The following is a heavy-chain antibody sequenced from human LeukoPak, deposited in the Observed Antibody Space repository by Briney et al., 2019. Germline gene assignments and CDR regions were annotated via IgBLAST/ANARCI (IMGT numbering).Heavy chain of an antibody. Sequence: PSETLSLTCTVSGGSNSSGGYYWNWIRQHPGKGLEWIGYIYYSGSTYHNPSLKSRVTISVDTSKNQFFLKLSSVTAADTAVYYCARMLYGGNSVDYWGQGTLVIVSS. CDR1: GGSNSSGGYY. J-gene: IGHJ4*02. CDR2: IYYSGST. V-gene: IGHV4-31*03. CDR3: ARMLYGGNSVDY. D-gene: IGHD4-23*01.